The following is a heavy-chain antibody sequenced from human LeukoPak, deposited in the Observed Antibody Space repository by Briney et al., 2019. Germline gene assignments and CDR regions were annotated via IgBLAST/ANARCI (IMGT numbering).Heavy chain of an antibody. D-gene: IGHD3-10*01. J-gene: IGHJ4*02. V-gene: IGHV4-59*01. CDR2: IYYGGST. CDR1: GGSISSYY. CDR3: ARGGSGTYLTHLRFDY. Sequence: SETLSLTCTVSGGSISSYYWSWIRQRPGKGLEWMGYIYYGGSTNYNPSLERRVTISVDTCKNQISQQLSSETAADTAVYYCARGGSGTYLTHLRFDYWGQGTLVTVSS.